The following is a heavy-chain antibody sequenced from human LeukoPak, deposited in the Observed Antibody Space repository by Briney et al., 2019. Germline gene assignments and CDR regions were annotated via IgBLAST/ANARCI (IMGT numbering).Heavy chain of an antibody. CDR3: ARHPNRQQLVFDY. CDR1: GASISSYY. V-gene: IGHV4-59*05. J-gene: IGHJ4*02. D-gene: IGHD6-13*01. Sequence: PSETLSLTCTVSGASISSYYWSWIRQPPGKGLEWIGSIYYSGSTYYNPSLKSRVTISVDTSKNQFSLKLSSVTAADTAVYYCARHPNRQQLVFDYWGQGTLVTVSS. CDR2: IYYSGST.